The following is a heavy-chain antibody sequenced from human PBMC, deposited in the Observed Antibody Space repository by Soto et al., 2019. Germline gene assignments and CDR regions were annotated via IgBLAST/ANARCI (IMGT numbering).Heavy chain of an antibody. CDR3: TRQGGVWYSSGSGLIDY. CDR2: IRSKANSYAT. J-gene: IGHJ4*02. V-gene: IGHV3-73*01. D-gene: IGHD6-19*01. Sequence: GGSLRLSCAASGFTFSGSAMHWVRQASGKGLEWVGRIRSKANSYATAYAASVKGRFTISRDDSKNTAYLQMNSLKTEDTAVYYCTRQGGVWYSSGSGLIDYWGQGTLVTVSS. CDR1: GFTFSGSA.